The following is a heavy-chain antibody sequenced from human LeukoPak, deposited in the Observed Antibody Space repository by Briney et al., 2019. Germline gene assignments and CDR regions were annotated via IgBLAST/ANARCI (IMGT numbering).Heavy chain of an antibody. Sequence: ASVKVSCKASGGTFSSYAISWVRQAPGQGLEWIEGIIPIFGTANYAQKFQGRVTITTDEYTRPAYMELSSLRSEDTFLQAEAGIRDGYNWVSFDYWGQGTLVTVSS. CDR3: AGIRDGYNWVSFDY. CDR2: IIPIFGTA. J-gene: IGHJ4*02. V-gene: IGHV1-69*05. D-gene: IGHD5-24*01. CDR1: GGTFSSYA.